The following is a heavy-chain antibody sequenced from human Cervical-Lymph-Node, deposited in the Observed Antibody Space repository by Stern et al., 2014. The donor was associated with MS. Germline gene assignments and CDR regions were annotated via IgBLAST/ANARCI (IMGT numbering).Heavy chain of an antibody. V-gene: IGHV3-21*01. CDR1: GFTFSSYS. CDR2: ISSKSNYT. D-gene: IGHD5-24*01. J-gene: IGHJ4*02. Sequence: EVQLEESGGGLVKPGGSLRLSCAASGFTFSSYSVNWVRQAPGKGLEWVSSISSKSNYTYYADSLKGRFTISRDNAKNSLYLHMNSLRAEDTAVYYCARFRGGYSMGSLDYWGQGTLVTVSS. CDR3: ARFRGGYSMGSLDY.